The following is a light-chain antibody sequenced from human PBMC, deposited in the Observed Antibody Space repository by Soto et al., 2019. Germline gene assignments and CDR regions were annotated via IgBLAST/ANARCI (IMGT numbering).Light chain of an antibody. J-gene: IGLJ1*01. CDR2: ETN. CDR3: GTCDSSLSADV. CDR1: SSDIGNNY. V-gene: IGLV1-51*02. Sequence: QSVLTQPPSVSAAPGQKVTISCSGSSSDIGNNYVSWYQHLPGTAPKLLIFETNRRPSGIPDRFSGSKSGTSATLGITGLQTGDEADYYCGTCDSSLSADVFGTGTKVTV.